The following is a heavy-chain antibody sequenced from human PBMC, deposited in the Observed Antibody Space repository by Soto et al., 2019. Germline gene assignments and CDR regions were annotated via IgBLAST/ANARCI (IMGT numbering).Heavy chain of an antibody. CDR3: ARMESFGSLNWFDP. J-gene: IGHJ5*02. V-gene: IGHV1-8*02. Sequence: ASVKVSCKASGGTFSSYAISWVRQAPGQGLEWMGWMNPGSGDTGYAQKFQGRVPMTRDISIATAYMELNSLTSEDTAIYYCARMESFGSLNWFDPWGQGTLVTVSS. CDR1: GGTFSSYA. CDR2: MNPGSGDT. D-gene: IGHD5-18*01.